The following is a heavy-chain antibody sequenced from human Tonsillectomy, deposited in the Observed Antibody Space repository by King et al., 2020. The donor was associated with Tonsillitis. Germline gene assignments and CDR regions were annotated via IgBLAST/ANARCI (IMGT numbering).Heavy chain of an antibody. CDR2: IFSDDEK. D-gene: IGHD1-26*01. J-gene: IGHJ6*02. CDR1: GFSLNNDTMG. CDR3: ARIMELSSDYYGMDV. Sequence: TLKESGPVLVKLTETLTLTCTVSGFSLNNDTMGVSWIRQPPGKALEWLAHIFSDDEKSYSTSLKTRLTISKDTSKSQVVLTMTNMAPVDSATYYCARIMELSSDYYGMDVWGLGTTVTVSS. V-gene: IGHV2-26*01.